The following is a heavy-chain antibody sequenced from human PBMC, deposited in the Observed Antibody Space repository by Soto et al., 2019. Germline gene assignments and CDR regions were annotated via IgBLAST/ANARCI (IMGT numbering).Heavy chain of an antibody. V-gene: IGHV3-23*01. CDR3: AKWHTYNYDSLAFSGFDC. CDR2: ISGGDGSP. CDR1: GFTFSSYA. J-gene: IGHJ4*02. Sequence: GGSLRLSCLASGFTFSSYAMTWVRQAPGKGLEWVSAISGGDGSPSYADSVKGRFTISRDNSKNTLCLHMNSLRADDTAAYYCAKWHTYNYDSLAFSGFDCWGQGTQVTVSS. D-gene: IGHD3-16*01.